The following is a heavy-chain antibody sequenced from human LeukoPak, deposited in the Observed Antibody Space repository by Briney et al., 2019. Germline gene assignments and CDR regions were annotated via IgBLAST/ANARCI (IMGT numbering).Heavy chain of an antibody. CDR2: IYSDGRT. V-gene: IGHV3-53*01. D-gene: IGHD5-18*01. CDR1: GFTVSSNY. Sequence: GGSLRLSCAASGFTVSSNYMSWVRQAPGKGLEWVSVIYSDGRTYYADSVKGRFTISRDNSKNTLYLQMNSLRAEDTAVYYCAKDLQLWSTQYYFDYWGQGTLVTVSS. CDR3: AKDLQLWSTQYYFDY. J-gene: IGHJ4*02.